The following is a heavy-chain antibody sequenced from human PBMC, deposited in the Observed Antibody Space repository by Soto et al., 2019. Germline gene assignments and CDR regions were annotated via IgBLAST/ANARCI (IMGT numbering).Heavy chain of an antibody. V-gene: IGHV5-10-1*01. D-gene: IGHD5-12*01. J-gene: IGHJ6*02. CDR3: ARLAMATRRGYYGMDV. CDR1: GYSFTSYW. Sequence: EVQLVQYGADVKKPGESLRISCKGSGYSFTSYWISWVRQMPGKGLEWMGRIDPSDSYTNYSPSFQGHVTISADKSISTAYLLWSSLKASETAMYYCARLAMATRRGYYGMDVWGQGTTVTVSS. CDR2: IDPSDSYT.